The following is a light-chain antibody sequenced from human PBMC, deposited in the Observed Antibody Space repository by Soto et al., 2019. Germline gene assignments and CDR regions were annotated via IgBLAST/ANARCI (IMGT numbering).Light chain of an antibody. V-gene: IGKV4-1*01. J-gene: IGKJ3*01. CDR3: QQYYSGLT. Sequence: DIVMTQSPDSLAVSLGERATINCKSSQSVFHSSKNKNDLAWYQQKPGQPPKLLIYWASTRESGVPDRFSGSGSRTDFTLTISSLQAEDVAVYYCQQYYSGLTFGPGTKVEIK. CDR1: QSVFHSSKNKND. CDR2: WAS.